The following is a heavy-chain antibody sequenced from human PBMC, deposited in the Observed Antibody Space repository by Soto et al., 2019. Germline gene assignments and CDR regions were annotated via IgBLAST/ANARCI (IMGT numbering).Heavy chain of an antibody. D-gene: IGHD1-26*01. CDR1: GFTLSMSA. J-gene: IGHJ6*02. Sequence: EVQLMESGGGLVQPGGSLRLSCASSGFTLSMSAVNWVRQAPGKGLEWVSYISDSGDRTYYADSVKGRFTISRDRSKNTVSLQMDSLRAEDTAVYYCAKDGASGSYPPYYYFGMDVWGQGTTVTVSS. V-gene: IGHV3-23*01. CDR2: ISDSGDRT. CDR3: AKDGASGSYPPYYYFGMDV.